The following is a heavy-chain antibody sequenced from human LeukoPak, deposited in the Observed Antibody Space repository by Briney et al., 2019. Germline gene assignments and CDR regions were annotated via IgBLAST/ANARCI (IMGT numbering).Heavy chain of an antibody. Sequence: PSQTLSLTCTVSGGSISSGGYYWSWIRQHPGKGLEWIGYIYYSGSTYYNPSLKSRVAISVDTSKNQFSLKLSSVTAADTAVYYCASGRRDGYNSNWFDPWGQGTLVTVSS. CDR1: GGSISSGGYY. V-gene: IGHV4-31*03. CDR3: ASGRRDGYNSNWFDP. CDR2: IYYSGST. D-gene: IGHD5-24*01. J-gene: IGHJ5*02.